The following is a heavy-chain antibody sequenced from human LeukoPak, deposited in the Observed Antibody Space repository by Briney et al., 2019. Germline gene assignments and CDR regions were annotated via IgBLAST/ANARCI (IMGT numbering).Heavy chain of an antibody. CDR3: ARDPTLYNWTHFDY. J-gene: IGHJ4*02. CDR2: ISYDGSNK. D-gene: IGHD1-1*01. Sequence: PGGSLRLSCAASGFTFSSYAMHWVRQAPGKGREGVAGISYDGSNKYYADSVKGRFTISRDNSKNTLYLQMNSLRAEDTAVYYCARDPTLYNWTHFDYWGQGTLVTVSS. CDR1: GFTFSSYA. V-gene: IGHV3-30*04.